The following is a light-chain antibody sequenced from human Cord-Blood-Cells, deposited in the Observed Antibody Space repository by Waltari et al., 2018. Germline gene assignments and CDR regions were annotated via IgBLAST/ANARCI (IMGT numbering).Light chain of an antibody. CDR2: EVS. CDR3: SSYTSSSTFV. J-gene: IGLJ1*01. Sequence: QSALTQLPSVSGSPGQSVTISCTGTSSDVGSYNRVSWYQQPPGTAPKLMIYEVSNRPSGVPDRFSGSKSGNTASLTISGLQAEDEADYYCSSYTSSSTFVFGTGTKVTVL. V-gene: IGLV2-18*02. CDR1: SSDVGSYNR.